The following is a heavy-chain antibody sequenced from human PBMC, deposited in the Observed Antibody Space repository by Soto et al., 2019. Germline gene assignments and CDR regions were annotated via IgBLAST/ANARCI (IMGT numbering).Heavy chain of an antibody. J-gene: IGHJ6*02. Sequence: PGGSLRLSCAASGFTFSSYAMNWVRQAPGKGLEWVALISYDGSNKYYADSVKGRFTTSRDNSKNTLYLQMHSLRAEDTAVYYCAVLPQATYYYGMDVWGQGTTVTAP. D-gene: IGHD1-26*01. CDR2: ISYDGSNK. V-gene: IGHV3-30-3*01. CDR3: AVLPQATYYYGMDV. CDR1: GFTFSSYA.